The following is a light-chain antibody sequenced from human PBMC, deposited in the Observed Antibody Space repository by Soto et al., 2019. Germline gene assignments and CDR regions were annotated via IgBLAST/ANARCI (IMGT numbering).Light chain of an antibody. CDR3: NSYTSSTLFYV. Sequence: QSALTQPASVSGSPGQSIAISCTGVRTDVADGYDYVSWYQQHPGQAPQLIIYDVSNRPSGVSDRFSGSKSGNTASLTISGLQAEDVSEYYCNSYTSSTLFYVFATGSKVTVL. CDR2: DVS. J-gene: IGLJ1*01. CDR1: RTDVADGYDY. V-gene: IGLV2-14*03.